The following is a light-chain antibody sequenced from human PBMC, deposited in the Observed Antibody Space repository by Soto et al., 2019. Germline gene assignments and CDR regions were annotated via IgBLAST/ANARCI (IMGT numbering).Light chain of an antibody. CDR2: EVT. Sequence: QSVLTQPASVSGSPGQSITISCTGTSSDIGTYDYVSWYQQHPGKAPKLMIYEVTNLPSGVSNRFSASKSGNTASLTISGLQAEDEADYYCSSYSSASSRVFGTGTKVTVL. CDR1: SSDIGTYDY. J-gene: IGLJ1*01. V-gene: IGLV2-14*01. CDR3: SSYSSASSRV.